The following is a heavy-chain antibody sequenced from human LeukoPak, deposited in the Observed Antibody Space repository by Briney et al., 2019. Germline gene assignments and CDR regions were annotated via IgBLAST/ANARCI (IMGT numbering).Heavy chain of an antibody. D-gene: IGHD2-15*01. J-gene: IGHJ3*02. V-gene: IGHV3-74*01. CDR1: GFTLSRYW. Sequence: GGSLRLSCAASGFTLSRYWMHWVRQAPGRGLVWVSRITSDGSSPTSAASVKGRFTISRDNAKNSLYLQMISLRAEDTAVYDCARTRGDCSGGSCYFDAFDIWGQGTMATVSS. CDR2: ITSDGSSP. CDR3: ARTRGDCSGGSCYFDAFDI.